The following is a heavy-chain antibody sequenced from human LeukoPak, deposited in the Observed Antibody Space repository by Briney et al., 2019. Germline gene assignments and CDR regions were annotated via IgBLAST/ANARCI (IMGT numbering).Heavy chain of an antibody. CDR1: GGSISSSSYY. CDR2: IYYSGST. Sequence: SETLSLTCTVSGGSISSSSYYWGWIRQPPGKGLEWIVSIYYSGSTYYNPSLKSRVTISVDTSKNQFSLKLSSVTAADTAVYYCASKGLVFDYWGQGTLVTVSS. J-gene: IGHJ4*02. D-gene: IGHD2-21*02. CDR3: ASKGLVFDY. V-gene: IGHV4-39*01.